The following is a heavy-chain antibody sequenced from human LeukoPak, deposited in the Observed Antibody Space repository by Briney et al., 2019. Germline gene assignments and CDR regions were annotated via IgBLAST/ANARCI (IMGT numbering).Heavy chain of an antibody. CDR3: AGGGRSNYYSGLDY. J-gene: IGHJ4*02. CDR1: GFTFSTYA. V-gene: IGHV3-30-3*01. D-gene: IGHD3-22*01. Sequence: GGSLRLSCAASGFTFSTYAFHWVRQSPGKGLEWVAVISFDGSNKYYADSVKGRFIISRDNSDNVVFLQMNSLRAVDTAVYYCAGGGRSNYYSGLDYWGQGTLVTVSS. CDR2: ISFDGSNK.